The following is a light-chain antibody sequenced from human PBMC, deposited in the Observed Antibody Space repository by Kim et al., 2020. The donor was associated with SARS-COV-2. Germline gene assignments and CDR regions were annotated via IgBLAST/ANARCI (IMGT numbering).Light chain of an antibody. CDR2: DNN. J-gene: IGLJ2*01. CDR3: GTWDSSLSAGVV. V-gene: IGLV1-51*01. CDR1: SSNIGNNY. Sequence: KVTISCSGSSSNIGNNYVSWYQQHPGTAPELLIYDNNKRPSGIPDRFSGSKSGTSATLGITGLQTGDEADYYCGTWDSSLSAGVVFGGGTQLTVL.